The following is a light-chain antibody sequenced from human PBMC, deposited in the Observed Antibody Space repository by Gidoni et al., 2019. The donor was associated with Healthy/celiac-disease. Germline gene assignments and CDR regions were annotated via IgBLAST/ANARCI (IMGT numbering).Light chain of an antibody. J-gene: IGLJ3*02. Sequence: SYVLTQPPSVSVAPGQTARIPCGGNNIGSKSVDWYQQKPGKAPVLVVYDDSDRPSGIPERFSGSNSGNTATLTISRVEAGDEADYYCQVWDSSSDHLWVFGGGTKLTVL. V-gene: IGLV3-21*02. CDR2: DDS. CDR1: NIGSKS. CDR3: QVWDSSSDHLWV.